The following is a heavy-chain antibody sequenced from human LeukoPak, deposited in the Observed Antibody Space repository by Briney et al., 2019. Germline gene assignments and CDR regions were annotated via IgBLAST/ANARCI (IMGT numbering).Heavy chain of an antibody. CDR3: AKDISCSGGSCYSGFDY. Sequence: GRSLRLSCAASGFTFDGYAMHWVRQAAGKGLEWGSGISWYSGSIGYADSVKGRFTISRDNAKNSLYLQMNSLRAEDTALYYCAKDISCSGGSCYSGFDYWGQGTLVTVSS. D-gene: IGHD2-15*01. CDR2: ISWYSGSI. J-gene: IGHJ4*02. V-gene: IGHV3-9*01. CDR1: GFTFDGYA.